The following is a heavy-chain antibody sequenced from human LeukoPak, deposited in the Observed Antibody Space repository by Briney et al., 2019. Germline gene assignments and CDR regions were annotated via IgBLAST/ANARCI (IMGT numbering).Heavy chain of an antibody. CDR2: IGGSGRST. J-gene: IGHJ6*02. CDR1: GFTFSSYA. V-gene: IGHV3-23*01. D-gene: IGHD3-16*02. CDR3: AKALDGYNGMDV. Sequence: GGSLRLSCAASGFTFSSYAMSWVRQAPGKGLAWVSGIGGSGRSTHSADSVKGRFTISRDNSKNMLYLQMNSLRAEDTALYYCAKALDGYNGMDVWGQGTTVIVSS.